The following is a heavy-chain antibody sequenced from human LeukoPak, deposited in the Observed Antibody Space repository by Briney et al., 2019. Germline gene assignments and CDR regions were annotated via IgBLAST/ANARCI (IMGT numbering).Heavy chain of an antibody. V-gene: IGHV4-30-4*01. CDR1: GGSISSGDYY. CDR2: IYYSGST. CDR3: AREGRRDPIDY. J-gene: IGHJ4*02. D-gene: IGHD3-10*01. Sequence: PSETLSLTCTVSGGSISSGDYYWSWIRQPPGKGLEWIGYIYYSGSTYYNPSLKSRVTISVGTSKNQFSLKLSSVTAADTAVYYCAREGRRDPIDYWGQGTLVTVSS.